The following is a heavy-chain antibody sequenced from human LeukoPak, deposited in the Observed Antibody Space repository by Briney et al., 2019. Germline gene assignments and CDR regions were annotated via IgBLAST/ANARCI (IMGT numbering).Heavy chain of an antibody. V-gene: IGHV3-23*01. Sequence: GGSLRLSCAASGFTFSSYAMSWVRQAPGKGLEWVSAISGSGGSTYYADSVKGRFTTSRDNSKNTLYLQMNSLRAEDTAVYYCAKVDAAGTHYFDYWGQGTLVTVSS. D-gene: IGHD6-13*01. CDR2: ISGSGGST. J-gene: IGHJ4*02. CDR3: AKVDAAGTHYFDY. CDR1: GFTFSSYA.